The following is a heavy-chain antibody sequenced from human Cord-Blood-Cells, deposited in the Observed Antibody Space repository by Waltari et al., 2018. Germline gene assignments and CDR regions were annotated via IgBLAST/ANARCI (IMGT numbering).Heavy chain of an antibody. V-gene: IGHV4-31*03. CDR1: GGPIHSDGDY. CDR2: IDSSGST. Sequence: QVQLQESGPGLVKPSQTLSPTCTVPGGPIHSDGDYRSRTRQQPAKGLEWIGYIDSSGSTYYNPSLKSRVTISVDTSKNQFSLKLSSVTAADTAVYYCARARRDGYNPFDYWGQGTLVTVSS. D-gene: IGHD5-12*01. J-gene: IGHJ4*02. CDR3: ARARRDGYNPFDY.